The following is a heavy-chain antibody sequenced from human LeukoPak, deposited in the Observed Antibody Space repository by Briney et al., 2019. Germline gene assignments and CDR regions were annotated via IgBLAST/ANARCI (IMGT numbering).Heavy chain of an antibody. D-gene: IGHD4-17*01. Sequence: KSGGSLRLSCAASGFTFSSYSTNWVRQAPGKGLEWVSSISGSSTYIYYTDSVKGRFTISRDNAKNSLYLQMNSLRAEDTAVYYCARVTRSPFGWFDPWGQGTLVTVSS. CDR3: ARVTRSPFGWFDP. V-gene: IGHV3-21*01. CDR1: GFTFSSYS. J-gene: IGHJ5*02. CDR2: ISGSSTYI.